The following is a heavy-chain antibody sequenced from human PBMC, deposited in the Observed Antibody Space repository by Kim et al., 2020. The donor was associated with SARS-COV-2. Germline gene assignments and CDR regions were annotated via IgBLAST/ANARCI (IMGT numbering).Heavy chain of an antibody. CDR3: ARDVYRRGYQLTLPYYMDV. V-gene: IGHV4-39*01. CDR1: GGSISSSSYY. Sequence: SQTLSLTCTVSGGSISSSSYYWGWIRQPPGKGLEWIGSIYYSGSTYYNPSLKSRVTISVDTSKNQFSLKLSSVTAADTAVYYCARDVYRRGYQLTLPYYMDVWGKGTTVTVSS. CDR2: IYYSGST. D-gene: IGHD2-2*01. J-gene: IGHJ6*03.